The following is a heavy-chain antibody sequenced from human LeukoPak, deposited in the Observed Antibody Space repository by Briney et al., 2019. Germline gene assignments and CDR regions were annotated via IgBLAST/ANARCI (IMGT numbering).Heavy chain of an antibody. CDR3: AREGYSSSSNWFDP. CDR1: GFTFSSYW. D-gene: IGHD6-13*01. V-gene: IGHV3-7*01. CDR2: IKQDGSEK. Sequence: PGGSLRLSCAASGFTFSSYWMSWVRQAPGKGLGWVANIKQDGSEKYYVDSVKGRFTISRDNAKNSLYLQMNSLRAEDTAVYYCAREGYSSSSNWFDPWGQGTLVTVSS. J-gene: IGHJ5*02.